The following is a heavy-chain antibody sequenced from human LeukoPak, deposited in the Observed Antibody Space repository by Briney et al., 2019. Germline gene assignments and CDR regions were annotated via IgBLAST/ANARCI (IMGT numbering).Heavy chain of an antibody. CDR2: IYSSGYT. D-gene: IGHD1/OR15-1a*01. Sequence: SETLSLTCTVSGGAIRSHYWNWIRQPAGKGLEWIGRIYSSGYTNDNPFLKSRITMSVDMSKNQFSLRLNSVTAADTAVYYCARGEHSVDSWGQGMLVTVSA. V-gene: IGHV4-4*07. CDR3: ARGEHSVDS. CDR1: GGAIRSHY. J-gene: IGHJ4*02.